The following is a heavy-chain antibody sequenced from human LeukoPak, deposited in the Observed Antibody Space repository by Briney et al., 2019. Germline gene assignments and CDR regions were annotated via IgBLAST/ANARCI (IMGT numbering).Heavy chain of an antibody. CDR1: GLTVSSNY. V-gene: IGHV3-53*01. J-gene: IGHJ6*03. D-gene: IGHD5-12*01. Sequence: GGSLRLSCAASGLTVSSNYMSWVRQAPGKGLEWVSVIYNGGSTYYADSVKGRFTISRDNSKNTLYLQMNSLRAEDTAVYYCTGHKVAKVCSPKKITPPFYHYYYYMDVWGKGTTVTVSS. CDR3: TGHKVAKVCSPKKITPPFYHYYYYMDV. CDR2: IYNGGST.